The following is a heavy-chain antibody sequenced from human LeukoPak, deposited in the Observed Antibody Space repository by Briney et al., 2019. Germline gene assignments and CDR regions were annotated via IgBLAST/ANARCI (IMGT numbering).Heavy chain of an antibody. CDR1: GFTFSSDG. D-gene: IGHD3-10*01. J-gene: IGHJ4*02. CDR2: ISYDGSNK. V-gene: IGHV3-30*18. CDR3: AKDLTGMVRGEGAFDY. Sequence: PGGSLRLSCAASGFTFSSDGMHWVRQAPGKGLEWVAVISYDGSNKYYADSVKGRFTISRDNSKNTLYLQMNSLRAEDTAVYYCAKDLTGMVRGEGAFDYWGQGTLVTVSS.